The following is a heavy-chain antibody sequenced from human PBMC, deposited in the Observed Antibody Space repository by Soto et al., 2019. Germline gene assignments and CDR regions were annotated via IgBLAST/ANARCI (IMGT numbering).Heavy chain of an antibody. D-gene: IGHD6-13*01. Sequence: QVQLQESGPGLVKPSETLSLTCTVSGGSISSYYWSWIRQPAGKGLEWIGRIYTSGSTNYNPSLKSRLPMSVDTSKNQSSLKLSSVTAADTAVYYCARAGGDSSRYERYGMDVWGQGTTVTVSS. J-gene: IGHJ6*02. CDR1: GGSISSYY. CDR3: ARAGGDSSRYERYGMDV. V-gene: IGHV4-4*07. CDR2: IYTSGST.